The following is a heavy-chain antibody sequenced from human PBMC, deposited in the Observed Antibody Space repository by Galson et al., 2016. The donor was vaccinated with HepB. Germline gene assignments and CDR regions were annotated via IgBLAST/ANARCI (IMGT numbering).Heavy chain of an antibody. CDR1: GYNLDELA. Sequence: SVKVSCKVSGYNLDELAIHWVRQAPGKGLEWMGGFNPEDDEMVYAQTFQDRVTMTEDTSTDTAYLLLSGLRSDDPAIYFCATGIVLESNGFFYNFDFWGQGALVTVAS. J-gene: IGHJ4*02. V-gene: IGHV1-24*01. CDR2: FNPEDDEM. D-gene: IGHD3-22*01. CDR3: ATGIVLESNGFFYNFDF.